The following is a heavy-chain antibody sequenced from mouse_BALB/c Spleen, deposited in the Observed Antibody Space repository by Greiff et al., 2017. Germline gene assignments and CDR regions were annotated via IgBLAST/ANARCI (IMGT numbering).Heavy chain of an antibody. V-gene: IGHV14-3*02. CDR3: ARSYYDYDGWFAY. J-gene: IGHJ3*01. CDR2: IDPANGNT. Sequence: EVKLQESGAELVKPGASVKLSCTASGFNIKDTYMHWVKQRPEQGLEWIGRIDPANGNTKYDPKFQGKATITADTSSNTAYLQLSSLTSEDTAVYYCARSYYDYDGWFAYWGQGTLVTVSA. CDR1: GFNIKDTY. D-gene: IGHD2-4*01.